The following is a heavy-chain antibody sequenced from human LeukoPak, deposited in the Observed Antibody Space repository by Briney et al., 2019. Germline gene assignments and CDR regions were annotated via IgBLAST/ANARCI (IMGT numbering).Heavy chain of an antibody. CDR3: ASLDYGDPIG. CDR1: GFTFSSYG. J-gene: IGHJ4*02. Sequence: GGSLRLSCAAAGFTFSSYGMHWVRQAAGKGLDGVAVICYDGSKKYYADSVKGRFTISRDNSKNTLYLQMTSLRAEDTAVYYCASLDYGDPIGWGQGTLVTVSS. CDR2: ICYDGSKK. V-gene: IGHV3-33*03. D-gene: IGHD4-17*01.